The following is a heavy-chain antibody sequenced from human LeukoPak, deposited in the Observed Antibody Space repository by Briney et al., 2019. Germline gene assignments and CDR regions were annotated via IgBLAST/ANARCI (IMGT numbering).Heavy chain of an antibody. CDR2: INPSGGST. J-gene: IGHJ3*02. V-gene: IGHV1-46*01. D-gene: IGHD3-22*01. CDR3: ATSITVVSVVISHADAFDI. CDR1: GYTFTSYY. Sequence: ASVKVSCKASGYTFTSYYMHWVRQAPGQGLEWMGIINPSGGSTSYAQKFQGRVTMTRDMSTSTVYMELSSLRSEDTAVYYCATSITVVSVVISHADAFDIWGQGTMVTVSS.